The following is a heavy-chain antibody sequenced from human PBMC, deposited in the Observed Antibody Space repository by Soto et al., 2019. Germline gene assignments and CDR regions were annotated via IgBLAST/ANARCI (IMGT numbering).Heavy chain of an antibody. Sequence: GGSLRLSCAASGFTFSSYAMHWVRQAPGKGLEWVAVISYDGSNKYYADSVKGRFTISRDNSKNTLYLQMNSLRAEDTAVYYCARVEAVAGYGMDVWGQGTTVTVS. D-gene: IGHD6-19*01. CDR2: ISYDGSNK. CDR3: ARVEAVAGYGMDV. V-gene: IGHV3-30-3*01. J-gene: IGHJ6*02. CDR1: GFTFSSYA.